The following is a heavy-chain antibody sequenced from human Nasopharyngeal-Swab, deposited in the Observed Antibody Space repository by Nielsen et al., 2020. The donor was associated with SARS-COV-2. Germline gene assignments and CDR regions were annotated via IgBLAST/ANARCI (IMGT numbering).Heavy chain of an antibody. Sequence: LRLSRTVSGGSISSGDYYWSWIRQPPGKGLEWIGYIYYSGSTYYNPSLKSRVTISVDTSKNQFSLKLSSVTAADTAVYYCARSPRYDSSGYHNPGFDYWGQGTLVTV. CDR2: IYYSGST. J-gene: IGHJ4*02. CDR3: ARSPRYDSSGYHNPGFDY. CDR1: GGSISSGDYY. D-gene: IGHD3-22*01. V-gene: IGHV4-30-4*01.